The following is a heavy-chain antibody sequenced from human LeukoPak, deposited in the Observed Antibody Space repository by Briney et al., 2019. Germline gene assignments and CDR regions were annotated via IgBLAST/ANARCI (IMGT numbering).Heavy chain of an antibody. CDR2: IFHGGSA. CDR1: GDSITSGPYS. CDR3: ARGRGQQLFDY. D-gene: IGHD6-13*01. V-gene: IGHV4-30-2*06. J-gene: IGHJ4*02. Sequence: PSETLSLTCAVSGDSITSGPYSWNWIRQSPGKALEWIGHIFHGGSANYNPSIYSRVTISLDMSNNQFSLSLTSVTAADTAVYFCARGRGQQLFDYWGQGILVAVSS.